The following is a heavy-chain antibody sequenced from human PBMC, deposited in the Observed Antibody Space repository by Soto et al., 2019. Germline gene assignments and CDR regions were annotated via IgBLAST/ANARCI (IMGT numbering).Heavy chain of an antibody. Sequence: ASVKVSCKASGYTFNTYGISWVRQAPGQGLEWMGWISVYKGNTKYSQKFQGRVTMTTDTSTSTAYMELRSLRFDDTAVYYCTRDDYGDYAYWGQGSLVTVSS. D-gene: IGHD4-17*01. CDR1: GYTFNTYG. V-gene: IGHV1-18*01. J-gene: IGHJ4*02. CDR3: TRDDYGDYAY. CDR2: ISVYKGNT.